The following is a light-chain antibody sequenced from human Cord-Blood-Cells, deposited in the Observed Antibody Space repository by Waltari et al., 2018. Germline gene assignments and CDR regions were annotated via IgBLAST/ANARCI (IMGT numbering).Light chain of an antibody. CDR2: GAS. V-gene: IGKV3-15*01. CDR1: QSVSSN. J-gene: IGKJ1*01. Sequence: EIVMTQSPATLSVSPGERATLSCRASQSVSSNLAWYQQKHGQAPRLLVYGASTSATGIPARFSGSGSGTEFTLTISSLQSEDFAVYYCQQYNNWWTFGQGTKVEIK. CDR3: QQYNNWWT.